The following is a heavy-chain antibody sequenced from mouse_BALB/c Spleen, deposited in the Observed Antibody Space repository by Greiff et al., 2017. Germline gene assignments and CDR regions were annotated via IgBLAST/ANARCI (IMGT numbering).Heavy chain of an antibody. CDR1: GFAFSSYD. D-gene: IGHD2-14*01. V-gene: IGHV5-12-1*01. CDR2: ISSGGGST. CDR3: ARHGYYRYGAMDY. Sequence: EVKVEESGGGLVKPGGSLKLSCAASGFAFSSYDMSWVRQTPEKRLEWVAYISSGGGSTYYPDTVKGRFTISRDNAKNTLYLQMSSLKSEDTAMYYCARHGYYRYGAMDYWGQGTSVTVSS. J-gene: IGHJ4*01.